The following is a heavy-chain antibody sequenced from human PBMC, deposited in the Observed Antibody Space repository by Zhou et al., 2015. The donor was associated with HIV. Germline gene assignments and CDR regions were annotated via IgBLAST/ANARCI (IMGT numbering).Heavy chain of an antibody. D-gene: IGHD3-16*02. CDR2: IIPIFGTA. Sequence: QVQLVQSGAEVKKPGSSVKVSCKASGGTFSSYAISWVRQAPGQGLEWMGGIIPIFGTANYAQKFQGRVTITADESTSTAYMELSSLRSEDTAVYYCASNGVMITFGGVIVRSQYYFDYWGQGTLVTVSS. J-gene: IGHJ4*02. CDR3: ASNGVMITFGGVIVRSQYYFDY. CDR1: GGTFSSYA. V-gene: IGHV1-69*01.